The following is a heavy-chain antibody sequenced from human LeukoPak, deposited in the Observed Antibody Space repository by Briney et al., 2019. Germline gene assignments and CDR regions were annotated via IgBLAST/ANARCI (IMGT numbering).Heavy chain of an antibody. Sequence: PSETLSLTCTVSGYSISRGYYWGWIRQPPGKGLEWIGSIYQSGSTYSNPSLKSRVTISVDTSKNQFYLNLSSVTAADTAVYYCARGPVYDSSGYYIDYWGQGTLVTVSS. CDR3: ARGPVYDSSGYYIDY. D-gene: IGHD3-22*01. CDR1: GYSISRGYY. V-gene: IGHV4-38-2*02. J-gene: IGHJ4*02. CDR2: IYQSGST.